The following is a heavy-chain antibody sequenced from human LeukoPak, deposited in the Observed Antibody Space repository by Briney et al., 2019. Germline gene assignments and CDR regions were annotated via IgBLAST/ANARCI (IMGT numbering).Heavy chain of an antibody. D-gene: IGHD3-10*01. Sequence: GGSLRLSCAASGFTFSSYSMNWVRQAPGKGLEWVSAISGSGGSTYYADSVKGRFTISRDNSKNTLYLQMNSLRAEDTAVYYCAKHRGYYYYYYMDVWGKGTTVTVSS. J-gene: IGHJ6*03. CDR3: AKHRGYYYYYYMDV. CDR1: GFTFSSYS. CDR2: ISGSGGST. V-gene: IGHV3-23*01.